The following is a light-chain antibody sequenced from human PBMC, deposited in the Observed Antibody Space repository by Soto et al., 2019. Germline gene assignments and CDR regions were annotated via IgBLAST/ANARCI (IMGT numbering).Light chain of an antibody. Sequence: IQVTQSPSSLSASVGDRVTITCRASQGITSYLAWYQQKPGKAPKLLIYAASALQTGVSSRFSGSGYGTDFALSISNLQPEDFATYFCQQLDSYPLTFGGGTTVEF. J-gene: IGKJ4*01. CDR2: AAS. V-gene: IGKV1-9*01. CDR1: QGITSY. CDR3: QQLDSYPLT.